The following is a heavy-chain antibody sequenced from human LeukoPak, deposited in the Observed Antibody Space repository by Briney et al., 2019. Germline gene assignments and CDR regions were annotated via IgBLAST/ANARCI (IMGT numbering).Heavy chain of an antibody. CDR1: GFTFSNAW. Sequence: GGSLRLSCAASGFTFSNAWMSWVRQAPGKGLEWDGRIKSKTDGGTTDYAAPVKGRFTISRDDSKNTLYLQMNSLKTEDTAVYYSTTEIGYCSGGSCYIRSGYWGQGTLVTVSS. J-gene: IGHJ4*02. V-gene: IGHV3-15*01. CDR2: IKSKTDGGTT. CDR3: TTEIGYCSGGSCYIRSGY. D-gene: IGHD2-15*01.